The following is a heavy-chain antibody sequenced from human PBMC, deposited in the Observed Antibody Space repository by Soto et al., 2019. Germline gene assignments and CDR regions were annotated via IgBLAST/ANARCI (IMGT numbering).Heavy chain of an antibody. J-gene: IGHJ4*02. V-gene: IGHV3-9*01. CDR3: AKATSRRFDY. D-gene: IGHD2-2*01. CDR1: GFTFNDYA. CDR2: ISWNSGSM. Sequence: EVQLVESGGGLVQPGRSLRLSFAASGFTFNDYAMHWVRQAPGKGLEWVSGISWNSGSMGYADSVRGRFTISRDNAKNSLYLQMNSLRTEDTAFYYCAKATSRRFDYWGQGTLVTVSS.